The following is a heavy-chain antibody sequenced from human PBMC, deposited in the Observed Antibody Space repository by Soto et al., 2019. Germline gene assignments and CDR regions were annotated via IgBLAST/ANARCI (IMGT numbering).Heavy chain of an antibody. CDR3: ARGGGVTATFDY. CDR1: GGSVSRGSSD. Sequence: QVQLQESGPGLVKSSETLSLTCTVSGGSVSRGSSDWSWIRQPPGKGLEWIGYIYYSGSTNYNPSLKSRVNIAADTSKNQCSLKLSSVTAAYTAVYYCARGGGVTATFDYWGQGTLVTVSS. V-gene: IGHV4-61*01. D-gene: IGHD5-18*01. CDR2: IYYSGST. J-gene: IGHJ4*02.